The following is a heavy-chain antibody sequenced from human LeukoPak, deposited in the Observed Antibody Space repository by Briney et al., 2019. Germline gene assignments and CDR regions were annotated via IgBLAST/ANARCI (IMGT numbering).Heavy chain of an antibody. CDR2: ISHDERNK. V-gene: IGHV3-30*04. Sequence: GGSLRLSCAASGFTFSSYAMHWVRQAPGKGLEWVAVISHDERNKYHADSVKGRFTISRDNSKNMVYLQMTSLRLEDTAVYYCARPSPPGDGYNPPDYWGQGSLVTVSS. CDR1: GFTFSSYA. CDR3: ARPSPPGDGYNPPDY. J-gene: IGHJ4*02. D-gene: IGHD5-24*01.